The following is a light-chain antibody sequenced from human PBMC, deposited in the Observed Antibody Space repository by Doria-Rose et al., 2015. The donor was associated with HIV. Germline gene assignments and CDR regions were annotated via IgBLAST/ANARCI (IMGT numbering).Light chain of an antibody. V-gene: IGKV4-1*01. CDR1: QSLLYTSTHY. Sequence: TQSPESLGMSLGERATLNCKSSQSLLYTSTHYLAWYQQKPGQPPQLLIYWASTRQSGVPARFSGSGSGTDFTLTISSLEAEDVAVYYCQQYYDTPSFGPGTTVDIK. CDR3: QQYYDTPS. CDR2: WAS. J-gene: IGKJ3*01.